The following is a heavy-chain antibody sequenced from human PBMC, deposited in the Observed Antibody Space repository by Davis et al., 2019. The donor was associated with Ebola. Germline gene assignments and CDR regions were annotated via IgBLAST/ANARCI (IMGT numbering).Heavy chain of an antibody. D-gene: IGHD6-19*01. CDR2: IYYSGST. V-gene: IGHV4-31*03. CDR3: ARGGYNSGWYKNWFDM. CDR1: GGSISRGGSY. J-gene: IGHJ1*01. Sequence: PSDTLSLTCPVSGGSISRGGSYWTWIRQHPGKGLEWIGYIYYSGSTYYKPFLKSRVTISLATSKNQFSLNLYSVTAADTAIDYCARGGYNSGWYKNWFDMWGQGTLVTDSS.